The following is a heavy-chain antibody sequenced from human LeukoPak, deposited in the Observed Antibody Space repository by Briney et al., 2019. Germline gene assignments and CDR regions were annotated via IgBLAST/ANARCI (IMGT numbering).Heavy chain of an antibody. D-gene: IGHD3-16*02. V-gene: IGHV4-39*07. J-gene: IGHJ4*02. CDR1: GGSISSSSYY. CDR3: ARGGDDYVWGSYRPFDY. CDR2: IYYSGST. Sequence: SETLSLTCTVSGGSISSSSYYWGWIRQPPGKGLEWIGSIYYSGSTYYNPSLKSRVTISVDTSKNQFSLKLSSVTAADTAVYYCARGGDDYVWGSYRPFDYWGQGTLVTVSS.